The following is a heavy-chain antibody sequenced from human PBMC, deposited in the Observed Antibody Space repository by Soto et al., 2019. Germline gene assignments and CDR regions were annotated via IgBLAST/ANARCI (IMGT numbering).Heavy chain of an antibody. CDR2: INAGNGNT. Sequence: GASVKVSCKASGYTFTSYYMHWVRQAPGQGLEWMGWINAGNGNTKYSQKFQGRVTITRDTSASTAYMELSSLRSEDTAVYYCARGVAGPLHWFDPWGQGTLVTVSS. CDR3: ARGVAGPLHWFDP. CDR1: GYTFTSYY. V-gene: IGHV1-3*01. D-gene: IGHD6-19*01. J-gene: IGHJ5*02.